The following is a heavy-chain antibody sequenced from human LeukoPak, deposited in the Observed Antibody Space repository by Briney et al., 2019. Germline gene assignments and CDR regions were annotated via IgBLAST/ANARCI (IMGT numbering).Heavy chain of an antibody. D-gene: IGHD3-22*01. CDR3: VRLRGNSDPSGYYYYYDF. CDR2: ISVRSNYI. V-gene: IGHV3-21*01. CDR1: GYTFSSFS. J-gene: IGHJ4*02. Sequence: GGSLRPSCAASGYTFSSFSINWVRQAPGKGLEWVSSISVRSNYIYYADSVRGRFSISRDDARDSLYLQMNSLRAEDTAVYYCVRLRGNSDPSGYYYYYDFWGRGTLVTVSS.